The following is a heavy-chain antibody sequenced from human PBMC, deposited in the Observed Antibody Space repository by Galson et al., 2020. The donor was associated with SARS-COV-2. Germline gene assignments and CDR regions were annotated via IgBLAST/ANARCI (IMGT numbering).Heavy chain of an antibody. CDR2: VYLDGKK. CDR3: ARRYGDNVGLYYFDY. D-gene: IGHD3-10*01. CDR1: GFSLSASQVA. Sequence: KMSGPTLVKPTQTLTLTCPFSGFSLSASQVAVGWLRQTPERALEWLALVYLDGKKRYKPSLKERLTISKDTAKNLLVLTLTNLDPADTATYYCARRYGDNVGLYYFDYWGQGTLVTVSP. J-gene: IGHJ4*02. V-gene: IGHV2-5*02.